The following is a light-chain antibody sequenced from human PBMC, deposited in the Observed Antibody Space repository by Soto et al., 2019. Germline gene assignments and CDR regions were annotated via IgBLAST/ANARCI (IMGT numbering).Light chain of an antibody. Sequence: QSVLTQPRSVSGSPGQSVTISCTGTSSDVGGYNYVSWYQQHPGKAPKLMIYDVSQRPSGVPDRFSGSKSGNTASLTVSGLQAEDEADYYCSSYAGNNNYVFGTGTKVTVL. CDR3: SSYAGNNNYV. V-gene: IGLV2-11*01. CDR2: DVS. CDR1: SSDVGGYNY. J-gene: IGLJ1*01.